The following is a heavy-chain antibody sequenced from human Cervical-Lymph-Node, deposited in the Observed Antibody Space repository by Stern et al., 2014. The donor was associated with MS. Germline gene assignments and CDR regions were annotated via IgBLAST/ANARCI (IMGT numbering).Heavy chain of an antibody. CDR2: SSTLFGKA. J-gene: IGHJ5*01. D-gene: IGHD5-18*01. Sequence: QMQLVQSGTEVKKPGSSVKVSCTASGGTFLSYVISWMRQAPGQGPEWMGGSSTLFGKAKYEEKWQGRVTMTADESTSTVYMELSSLRSDDTAVYFCAKERCNTYGFDLWGQGTLVTVSS. V-gene: IGHV1-69*01. CDR1: GGTFLSYV. CDR3: AKERCNTYGFDL.